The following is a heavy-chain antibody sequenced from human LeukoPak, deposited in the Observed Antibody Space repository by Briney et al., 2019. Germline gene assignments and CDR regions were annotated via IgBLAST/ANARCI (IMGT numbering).Heavy chain of an antibody. CDR3: AGDFNNGGENWFDP. CDR2: ISYDGSNK. D-gene: IGHD2-8*01. Sequence: PGRSLRLSCAASGFTFSSYAMHWVRQAPGKGLEWVAVISYDGSNKYYADSVKGRFTISRDNSKNTLYLQMNSLRAEDTAVYYCAGDFNNGGENWFDPWGQGTLVTVSS. J-gene: IGHJ5*02. V-gene: IGHV3-30-3*01. CDR1: GFTFSSYA.